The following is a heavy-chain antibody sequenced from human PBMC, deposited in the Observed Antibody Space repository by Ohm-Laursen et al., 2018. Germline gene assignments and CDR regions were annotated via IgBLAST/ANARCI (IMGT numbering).Heavy chain of an antibody. V-gene: IGHV3-33*06. CDR1: AFTFSNSA. J-gene: IGHJ6*02. Sequence: SLRLSCAASAFTFSNSAMHWVRQAPGKGLEWVAVIYYDGSNKYYADSVKGRFTISRDNSRKTLYLQMNSLGVEDTAVYYCAKDLARTDFYYAMDVWGQGTTVTVSS. CDR2: IYYDGSNK. CDR3: AKDLARTDFYYAMDV. D-gene: IGHD2-8*02.